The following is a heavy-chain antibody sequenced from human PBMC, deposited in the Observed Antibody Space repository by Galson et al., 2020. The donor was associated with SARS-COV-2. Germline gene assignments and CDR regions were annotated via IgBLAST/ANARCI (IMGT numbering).Heavy chain of an antibody. CDR3: ARDHYSGYDY. D-gene: IGHD5-12*01. Sequence: GGSLRLSCAASGFTFSNYWMYWVRQAPGKGLVWVSRINKDGSSTNYADSVKGRFTISRDNAENTLYLQMNSLRVEDTGVYYCARDHYSGYDYWGQGTLVTVSS. CDR2: INKDGSST. V-gene: IGHV3-74*01. CDR1: GFTFSNYW. J-gene: IGHJ4*02.